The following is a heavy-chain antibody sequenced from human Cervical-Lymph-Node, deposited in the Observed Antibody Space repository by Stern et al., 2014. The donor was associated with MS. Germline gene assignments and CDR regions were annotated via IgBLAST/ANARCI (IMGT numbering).Heavy chain of an antibody. CDR3: AKDLPGFPDP. J-gene: IGHJ5*02. D-gene: IGHD1-14*01. V-gene: IGHV3-33*06. Sequence: QVQLVQSGGGVVHPGRSLRLSCTASGFSFRNHGMYWVRQPPGKGLEWVAMIWYDGSKKYYGDSVKGRFTISRDNSKNTIHLQMNSLRVEDTAVYFCAKDLPGFPDPWGQGTLVIVSS. CDR2: IWYDGSKK. CDR1: GFSFRNHG.